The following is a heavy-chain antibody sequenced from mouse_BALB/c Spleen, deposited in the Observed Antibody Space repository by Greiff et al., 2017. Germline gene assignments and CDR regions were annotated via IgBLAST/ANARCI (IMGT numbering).Heavy chain of an antibody. CDR1: GFAFSSYD. Sequence: EVQLVESGGGLVKPGGSLKLSCAASGFAFSSYDMSWVRQTPEKRLEWVAYISSGGGSTYYPDTVKGRFTISRDNAKNTLYLQMSSLKSEDTAMYYCARRSTMITTGGYYFDYWGQGTTLTVSA. J-gene: IGHJ2*01. D-gene: IGHD2-4*01. CDR3: ARRSTMITTGGYYFDY. V-gene: IGHV5-12-1*01. CDR2: ISSGGGST.